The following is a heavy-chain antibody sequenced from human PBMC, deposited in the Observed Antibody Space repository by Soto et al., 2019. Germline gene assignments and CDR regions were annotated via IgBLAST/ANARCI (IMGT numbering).Heavy chain of an antibody. Sequence: QVQLVQSGAEVKKPGASVKVSCKASGYSFTSHGISWVRQAPGQGLEWMAWISASNGDTNYAQKFQGRVTVTTDTSTSTAYMELRSLRSEDTAVYYCARMVRGSNIDYYHYMDVWGKGTTVTVSS. V-gene: IGHV1-18*01. CDR2: ISASNGDT. J-gene: IGHJ6*03. CDR1: GYSFTSHG. D-gene: IGHD3-10*01. CDR3: ARMVRGSNIDYYHYMDV.